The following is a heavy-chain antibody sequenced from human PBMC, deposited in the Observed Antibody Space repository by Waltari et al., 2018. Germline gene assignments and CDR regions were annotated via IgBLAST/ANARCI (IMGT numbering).Heavy chain of an antibody. Sequence: LVKPSETLSLTCAVSGYSISSGYYWGWIRQPPGKGLEWIGSIYHSGSTYYNPSLKSRVTISVDTSKNQFSLKLSSVTAADTAVYYCARRRWELPAAFDIWGQGTMVTVSS. CDR1: GYSISSGYY. V-gene: IGHV4-38-2*01. CDR2: IYHSGST. D-gene: IGHD1-26*01. J-gene: IGHJ3*02. CDR3: ARRRWELPAAFDI.